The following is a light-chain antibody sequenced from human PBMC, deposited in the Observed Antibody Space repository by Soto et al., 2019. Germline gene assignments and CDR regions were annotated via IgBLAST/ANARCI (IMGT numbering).Light chain of an antibody. Sequence: QSALTQPASVSGSPGQSITISCTGTDSDVGAYNYVSWYQQHPGKAPKLMIYEVINRPSGVSNRFSGSKSANTASLTISGFQAGDEADYYCSSYTSSSTPVFGGGTKLTVL. V-gene: IGLV2-14*03. CDR3: SSYTSSSTPV. CDR2: EVI. CDR1: DSDVGAYNY. J-gene: IGLJ3*02.